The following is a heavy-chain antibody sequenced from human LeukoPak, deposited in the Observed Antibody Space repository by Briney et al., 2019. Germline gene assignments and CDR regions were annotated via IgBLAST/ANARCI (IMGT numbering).Heavy chain of an antibody. CDR2: IRYDGSNK. CDR3: AKDVNYYGSGSLDY. CDR1: GFTFSSYG. D-gene: IGHD3-10*01. Sequence: PGGSLRLSCAASGFTFSSYGMHWVRQAPGKGLEWVAFIRYDGSNKYYADSVKGRFTISRDNSKNTLYLQMNSLRAEDTAVYYCAKDVNYYGSGSLDYWGQGTLVTVSS. J-gene: IGHJ4*02. V-gene: IGHV3-30*02.